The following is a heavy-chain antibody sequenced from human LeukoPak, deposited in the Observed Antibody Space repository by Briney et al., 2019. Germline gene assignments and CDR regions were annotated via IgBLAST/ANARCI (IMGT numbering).Heavy chain of an antibody. J-gene: IGHJ4*02. CDR2: IRGSGGST. V-gene: IGHV3-23*01. Sequence: GGSLRLSCAASGFTFSSYAMSWVRQAPGKGLEWVSTIRGSGGSTYYADSVKGRFTISRDNSKTTLYLQMNSLRAADTAVHYCAKDVYDSGSYGYFHFWGQGTLVTVSS. CDR1: GFTFSSYA. D-gene: IGHD3-10*01. CDR3: AKDVYDSGSYGYFHF.